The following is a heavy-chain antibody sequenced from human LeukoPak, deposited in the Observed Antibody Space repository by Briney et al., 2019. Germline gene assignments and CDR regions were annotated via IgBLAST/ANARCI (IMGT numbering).Heavy chain of an antibody. CDR3: ARGEDTAMGTDY. V-gene: IGHV1-8*01. D-gene: IGHD5-18*01. CDR1: GYTFTSYD. J-gene: IGHJ4*02. CDR2: MNPNSGNT. Sequence: ASVKVSCKASGYTFTSYDINWVRQATGQGIEWMGWMNPNSGNTGYAQKFQGRVTMTRKTSISTAYMELSSLRSEDTAGYYCARGEDTAMGTDYWGQGTLVTVSS.